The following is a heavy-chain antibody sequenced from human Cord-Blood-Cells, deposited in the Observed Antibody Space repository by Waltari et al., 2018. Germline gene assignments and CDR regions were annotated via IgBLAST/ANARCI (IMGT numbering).Heavy chain of an antibody. CDR1: RYTFLTSD. D-gene: IGHD1-26*01. V-gene: IGHV1-18*04. CDR2: SSAYNGNT. CDR3: ARVSGSNWFDP. Sequence: AQLVQSGAEVKKPGASVKVSCKASRYTFLTSDTSWVRQAPGQGLAWMGWSSAYNGNTNYARKLQGRVTMTTDTSTSTAYMELRSLRSDDTAVYYCARVSGSNWFDPWGQGTLVTVSS. J-gene: IGHJ5*02.